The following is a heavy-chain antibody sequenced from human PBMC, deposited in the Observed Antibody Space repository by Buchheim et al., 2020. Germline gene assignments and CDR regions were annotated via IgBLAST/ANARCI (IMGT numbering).Heavy chain of an antibody. CDR3: ARRDGSAAMGPYYYYGMDV. V-gene: IGHV4-59*01. D-gene: IGHD5-18*01. CDR2: IYYSGTT. CDR1: GDSISSYY. J-gene: IGHJ6*02. Sequence: QVQLQESGPGLVKPSETLSLTCTVSGDSISSYYWSWIRQPPGKGLEWIGYIYYSGTTNYNPSLKSRVTISADTSKNQFSLKLSSVTAADTAVYYCARRDGSAAMGPYYYYGMDVWGQETT.